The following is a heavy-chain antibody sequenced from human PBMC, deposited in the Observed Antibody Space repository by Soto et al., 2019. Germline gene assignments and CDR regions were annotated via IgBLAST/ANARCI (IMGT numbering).Heavy chain of an antibody. D-gene: IGHD6-13*01. Sequence: PGESLKISCAASGFTFSSYGMHWVRQAPGKGLEWVAVISYDGSNKYYADSVKGRFTISRDNSKNTLYLQMNSLRAEDTAVYYCAKDAWYSSSWSERFDPWGQGTLVTVSS. V-gene: IGHV3-30*18. J-gene: IGHJ5*02. CDR2: ISYDGSNK. CDR3: AKDAWYSSSWSERFDP. CDR1: GFTFSSYG.